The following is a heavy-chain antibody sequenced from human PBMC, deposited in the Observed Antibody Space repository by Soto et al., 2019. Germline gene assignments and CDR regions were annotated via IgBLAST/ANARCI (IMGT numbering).Heavy chain of an antibody. D-gene: IGHD6-19*01. CDR1: GGSISRSY. CDR2: IHYTGAT. J-gene: IGHJ6*02. Sequence: SETLSLTCNVSGGSISRSYWIWIRQSPGKRPEWIGYIHYTGATRYNPSLKSRVTMSVDTSKSQISLKLTSVTTADTGVYYCARGGEAVAGYYYSGLHVWGRGTTVTVSS. V-gene: IGHV4-59*01. CDR3: ARGGEAVAGYYYSGLHV.